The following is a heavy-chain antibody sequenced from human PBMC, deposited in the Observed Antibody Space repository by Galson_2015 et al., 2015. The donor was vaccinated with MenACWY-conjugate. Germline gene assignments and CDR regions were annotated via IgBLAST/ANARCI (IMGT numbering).Heavy chain of an antibody. V-gene: IGHV5-10-1*01. D-gene: IGHD3-22*01. CDR3: ARRLYYDSGGSFDV. Sequence: QSGAEVKKPGESLRISCKASGYSFTSYWITWVRQMPGKGLEWMGRIDPSDSYTDYSPSFQGHVTISADKSISTAYLQWSSLEASDTAIYYCARRLYYDSGGSFDVWGQGTMVTVSS. CDR2: IDPSDSYT. CDR1: GYSFTSYW. J-gene: IGHJ3*01.